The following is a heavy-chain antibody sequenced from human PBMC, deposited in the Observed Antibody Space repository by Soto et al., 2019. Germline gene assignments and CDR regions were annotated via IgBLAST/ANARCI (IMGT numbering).Heavy chain of an antibody. CDR3: AREFLNYYDSSGSPRYAFDI. J-gene: IGHJ3*02. V-gene: IGHV3-33*01. D-gene: IGHD3-22*01. CDR1: GFTFSSYG. Sequence: LRLSCAASGFTFSSYGMHWVRQAPGKGLEWVAVIWYDGSNKYYADSVKGRFTISRDNSKNTLYLQMNSLRAEDTAVYYCAREFLNYYDSSGSPRYAFDIWGQGTMVTVSS. CDR2: IWYDGSNK.